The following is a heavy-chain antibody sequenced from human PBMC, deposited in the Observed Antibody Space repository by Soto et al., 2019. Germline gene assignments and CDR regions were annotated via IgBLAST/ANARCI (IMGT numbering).Heavy chain of an antibody. J-gene: IGHJ6*02. V-gene: IGHV3-23*01. CDR2: ISGSGGST. CDR3: VKEALAGDMDL. D-gene: IGHD3-16*01. Sequence: PGGSLRLSCAASGFTFSTSAMIWVRQAPGQGLEWVPAISGSGGSTYYLDSVKGRFTISRDNSKNTLSLQMNSLRVEDTAVYYCVKEALAGDMDLWGQGTTVTVSS. CDR1: GFTFSTSA.